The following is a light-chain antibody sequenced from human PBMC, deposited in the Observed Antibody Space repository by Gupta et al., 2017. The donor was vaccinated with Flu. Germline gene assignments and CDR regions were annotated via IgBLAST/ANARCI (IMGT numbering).Light chain of an antibody. CDR2: WAS. J-gene: IGKJ4*01. CDR1: QSVLYSSNNKNY. CDR3: QHYHSDTCT. V-gene: IGKV4-1*01. Sequence: DIVMTQSPDSLAVSLGERATINCKSSQSVLYSSNNKNYLAWYQQKPGQPPKLLMYWASTRESGVPDRFSGSGSGTDFTLTISSLQAEDVAVYYCQHYHSDTCTFGRGTKVEIK.